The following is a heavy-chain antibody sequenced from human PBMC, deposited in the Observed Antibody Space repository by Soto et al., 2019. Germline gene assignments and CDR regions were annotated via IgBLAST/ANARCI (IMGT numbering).Heavy chain of an antibody. CDR1: GGSISSGGYS. D-gene: IGHD3-16*01. CDR2: IYYSGST. J-gene: IGHJ3*02. CDR3: ATGVVSDAFDI. Sequence: QVQLQESGPGLVKPSQTLSLTCPVSGGSISSGGYSWSWIRQHPGKGLEWIGYIYYSGSTYYNPSLKSRVTISVDTSKNQFSLKLSSVTAADTAVYYCATGVVSDAFDIWGQGTMVTVSS. V-gene: IGHV4-31*03.